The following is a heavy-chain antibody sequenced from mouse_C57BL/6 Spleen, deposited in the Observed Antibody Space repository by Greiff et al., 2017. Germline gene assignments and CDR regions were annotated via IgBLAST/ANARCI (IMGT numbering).Heavy chain of an antibody. CDR3: ARDYGNYGYFDY. V-gene: IGHV1-55*01. Sequence: QVHVKQPGAELVKPGASVKMSCKASGYTFTSYWITWVKQRPGQGLEWIGDIYPGSGSTNYNEKFKSKATLTVDTSSSTAYMQLSSLTSEDSAVYYCARDYGNYGYFDYWGQGTTLTVSS. CDR1: GYTFTSYW. CDR2: IYPGSGST. D-gene: IGHD2-1*01. J-gene: IGHJ2*01.